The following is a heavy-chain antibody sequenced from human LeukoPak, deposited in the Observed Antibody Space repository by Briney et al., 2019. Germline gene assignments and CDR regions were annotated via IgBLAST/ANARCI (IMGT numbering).Heavy chain of an antibody. J-gene: IGHJ4*02. D-gene: IGHD2-2*01. CDR1: GFTFSSYW. Sequence: GGSLRLSCAASGFTFSSYWMSWVRQAPGKGLEWVANIKQDGSKKYYVDSMKGRFTISRDNAKNSLYLQMNSLRAEDTAVYYCAREEPGYCSSTSCPAFDYWGQGTLITVSS. CDR2: IKQDGSKK. V-gene: IGHV3-7*01. CDR3: AREEPGYCSSTSCPAFDY.